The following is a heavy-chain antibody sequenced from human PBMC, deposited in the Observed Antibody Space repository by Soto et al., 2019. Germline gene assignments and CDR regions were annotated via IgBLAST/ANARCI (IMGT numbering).Heavy chain of an antibody. CDR3: SRASAGSGRNDWFDP. Sequence: SETLSLTCTVSGGSISSGGYYWSWIRQHPGKGLEWIGYIFYSGTTYYNPSLKSRVTISIDTSKNQLSLKLNSVTAADTAVYYCSRASAGSGRNDWFDPWGQGTLVTVSS. D-gene: IGHD3-10*01. V-gene: IGHV4-31*03. CDR1: GGSISSGGYY. J-gene: IGHJ5*02. CDR2: IFYSGTT.